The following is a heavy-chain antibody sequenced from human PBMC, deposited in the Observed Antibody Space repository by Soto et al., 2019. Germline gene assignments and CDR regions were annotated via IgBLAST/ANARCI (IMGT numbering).Heavy chain of an antibody. V-gene: IGHV2-70*13. CDR2: IDWADDK. Sequence: SGPTLVNPTQTLTLTCTFSGFSLTTSGMCVSWIRQPPGKALEWLALIDWADDKYYSTSLKTRLTISKDTSKNQVVLTMTNVDPVDTATYYCARIPGPSGNYDLDCWGQGTLVTV. J-gene: IGHJ4*02. D-gene: IGHD5-12*01. CDR3: ARIPGPSGNYDLDC. CDR1: GFSLTTSGMC.